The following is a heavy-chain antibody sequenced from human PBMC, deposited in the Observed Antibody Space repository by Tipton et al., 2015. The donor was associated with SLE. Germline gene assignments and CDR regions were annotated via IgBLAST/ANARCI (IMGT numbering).Heavy chain of an antibody. D-gene: IGHD7-27*01. V-gene: IGHV4-31*03. CDR1: GDSITSDIYY. J-gene: IGHJ3*02. CDR3: ARGPNWGLDDAFDI. CDR2: ISYDGRT. Sequence: TLSLTCFVSGDSITSDIYYWSWIRQHPGKGLEWIGFISYDGRTKYNPSLKSRVTISLDTSKTQFFLRLSSVTAADTAVYFCARGPNWGLDDAFDIWGQGTMVTVSS.